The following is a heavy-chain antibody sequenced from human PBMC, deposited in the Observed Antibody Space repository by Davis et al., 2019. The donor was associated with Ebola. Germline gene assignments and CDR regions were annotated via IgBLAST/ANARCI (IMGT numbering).Heavy chain of an antibody. CDR3: ARDRYSDGSGYFFEQSH. J-gene: IGHJ4*02. V-gene: IGHV1-69*13. D-gene: IGHD3-22*01. CDR1: GGTFSSYA. CDR2: IISVFGIP. Sequence: SVKVSCKASGGTFSSYAISWVRQAPGPGLDWLGGIISVFGIPKYAQKFQGRVTITADESTSTAYMELSSLRSEDTAVYYCARDRYSDGSGYFFEQSHWGQGTLVTVSS.